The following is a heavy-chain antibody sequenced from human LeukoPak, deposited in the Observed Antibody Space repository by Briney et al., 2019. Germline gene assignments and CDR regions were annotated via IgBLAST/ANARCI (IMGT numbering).Heavy chain of an antibody. V-gene: IGHV3-48*01. CDR3: AREVAGL. J-gene: IGHJ4*02. CDR2: ISSSSSTI. Sequence: PGGSLRLSCAASGFTFSSYSMNWVRQAPGKGLEWVSYISSSSSTIYYADSVKGRFTVFRDNAKNSLYLQMNSLRAEDTAVYYCAREVAGLWGQGTLVTVSS. CDR1: GFTFSSYS.